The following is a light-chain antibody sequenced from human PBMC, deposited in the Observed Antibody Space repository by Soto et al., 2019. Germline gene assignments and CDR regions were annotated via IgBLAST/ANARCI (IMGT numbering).Light chain of an antibody. CDR3: CAYAGNSEV. J-gene: IGLJ1*01. CDR2: EVT. CDR1: SGDVGGYNL. Sequence: QSVLTQPSSVSASPGQSITISCPGTSGDVGGYNLVSWYQQHPGKAPKLMIYEVTERPSGVSNRFSVSKSGNTASLTISGLQPDDEADYYCCAYAGNSEVFGTRTKVTVL. V-gene: IGLV2-23*02.